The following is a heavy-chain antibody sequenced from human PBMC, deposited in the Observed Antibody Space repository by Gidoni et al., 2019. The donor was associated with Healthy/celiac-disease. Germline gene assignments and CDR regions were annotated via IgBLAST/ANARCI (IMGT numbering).Heavy chain of an antibody. Sequence: QAPLVQSGAEVKKPGASVKVSSRASGYTFTSYGISWVRQAPGQGLEWMGWISAYNGNTNYAQKLQGRVTMTTDTSTSTAYMELRSLRSDDTAVYYCARVDRIVGATRGGWFDPWGQGTLVTVSS. J-gene: IGHJ5*02. CDR2: ISAYNGNT. V-gene: IGHV1-18*01. D-gene: IGHD1-26*01. CDR1: GYTFTSYG. CDR3: ARVDRIVGATRGGWFDP.